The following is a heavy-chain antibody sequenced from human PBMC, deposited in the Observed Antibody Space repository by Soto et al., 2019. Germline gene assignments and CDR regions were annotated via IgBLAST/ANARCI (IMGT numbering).Heavy chain of an antibody. CDR3: ARDVEGTAMLTGWFGP. J-gene: IGHJ5*02. CDR2: IIPILGIA. Sequence: QVQLVQSGAEVKKPGSSVKVSCKASGGTFSSDTITWVRQAPGQGLEWMGRIIPILGIANYAQKFQGRVTINADKSTTTGYMDLCSLRSDDTAVSYCARDVEGTAMLTGWFGPWGQGTLVTVSS. D-gene: IGHD5-18*01. CDR1: GGTFSSDT. V-gene: IGHV1-69*08.